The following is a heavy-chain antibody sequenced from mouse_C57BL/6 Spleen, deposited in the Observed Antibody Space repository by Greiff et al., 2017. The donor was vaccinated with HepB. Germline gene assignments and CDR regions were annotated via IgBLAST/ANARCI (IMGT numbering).Heavy chain of an antibody. Sequence: VQLQQSGPELVKPGASVKISCKASGYTFTDYYMNWVKQSHGKSLEWIGDINPNNGGTSYNQKFKGKATLTVDKSSSTAYMELRSLTSEDSAVYYCARYDYDAPWFAYWGQGTLVTVSA. V-gene: IGHV1-26*01. CDR1: GYTFTDYY. D-gene: IGHD2-4*01. J-gene: IGHJ3*01. CDR3: ARYDYDAPWFAY. CDR2: INPNNGGT.